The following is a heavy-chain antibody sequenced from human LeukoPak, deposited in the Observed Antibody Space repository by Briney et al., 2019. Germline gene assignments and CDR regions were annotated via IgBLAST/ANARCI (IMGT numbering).Heavy chain of an antibody. Sequence: AGGSLRLSCAAAGFSFARSEMNWVRQAPGKGLEWISSSSMYYADSVKGRFTISRENAKQTLYLQMNSLRPEDTAVYYCARAGDKGTADWYFDLWGRGTLVTVSS. V-gene: IGHV3-48*03. D-gene: IGHD2-21*01. CDR3: ARAGDKGTADWYFDL. J-gene: IGHJ2*01. CDR1: GFSFARSE. CDR2: SSM.